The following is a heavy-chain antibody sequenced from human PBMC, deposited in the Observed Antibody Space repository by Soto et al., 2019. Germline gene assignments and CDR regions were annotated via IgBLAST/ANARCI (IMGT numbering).Heavy chain of an antibody. CDR2: IYYSGST. J-gene: IGHJ4*02. Sequence: PSETLSLTCTVSGGSISSYYWSWIRQPPGKGLEWIGYIYYSGSTNYNPSLKSRVTISVDTSKNQFSLKLSSVTAADTAVYYCAREPGVLLWFGELLPLGYFDYWGQGTLVTVSS. V-gene: IGHV4-59*01. D-gene: IGHD3-10*01. CDR1: GGSISSYY. CDR3: AREPGVLLWFGELLPLGYFDY.